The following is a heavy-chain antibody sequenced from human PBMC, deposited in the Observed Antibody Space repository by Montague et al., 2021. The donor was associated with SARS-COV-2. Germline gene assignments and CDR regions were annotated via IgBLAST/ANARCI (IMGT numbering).Heavy chain of an antibody. Sequence: SLRLSCAASGFTFGDYAINWVRQAPGKGLEWVASISGDGATAYYAESVXGLFAISRDNSKNTVLLQMDSLRVKDAAVYYCAKALYSGGFFFESGSDFWGQGTLVTVSS. CDR3: AKALYSGGFFFESGSDF. D-gene: IGHD6-19*01. CDR1: GFTFGDYA. J-gene: IGHJ4*02. V-gene: IGHV3-23*01. CDR2: ISGDGATA.